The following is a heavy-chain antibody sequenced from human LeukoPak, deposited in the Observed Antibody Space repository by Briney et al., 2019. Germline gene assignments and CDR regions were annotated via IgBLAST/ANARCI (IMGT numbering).Heavy chain of an antibody. J-gene: IGHJ5*02. D-gene: IGHD2-2*01. CDR1: GGSISSYY. CDR3: ARGQGYCSSTSCFLWFDP. CDR2: IYTSGST. V-gene: IGHV4-4*07. Sequence: SETLSLTCTVSGGSISSYYWSWIRRPAGKGLEWIGRIYTSGSTNYNPSLKSRVTMSVDTSKNQFSLKLSSVTAADTAVYYCARGQGYCSSTSCFLWFDPWGQGTLVTVSS.